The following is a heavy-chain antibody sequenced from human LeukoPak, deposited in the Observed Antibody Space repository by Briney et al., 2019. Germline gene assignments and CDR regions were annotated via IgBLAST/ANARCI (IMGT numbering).Heavy chain of an antibody. Sequence: GGSLRLSCAASGFTFSTYEMNWVRQAPGKGLEWVSYISSSGSTIHYADSVKGRFTISRDNAKNSLYLQMNSLRAEDTAVYYCARDGTPIYSSGWNYMDVRGKGTTVTISS. J-gene: IGHJ6*03. V-gene: IGHV3-48*03. CDR2: ISSSGSTI. CDR3: ARDGTPIYSSGWNYMDV. CDR1: GFTFSTYE. D-gene: IGHD6-25*01.